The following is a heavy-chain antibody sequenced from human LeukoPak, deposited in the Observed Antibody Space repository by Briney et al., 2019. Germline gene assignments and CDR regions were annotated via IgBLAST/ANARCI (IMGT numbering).Heavy chain of an antibody. V-gene: IGHV3-30*03. Sequence: GGSLRHSCAASGFTFSSYGMHWVRQAPGKGLEWVAVISYDGSNKYYADSVRGRFTISRDNSKNTLYLQMNSLRAEDTAVYYCARVRAYYDSDPWGQGTLVTVSS. D-gene: IGHD3-22*01. CDR1: GFTFSSYG. CDR3: ARVRAYYDSDP. CDR2: ISYDGSNK. J-gene: IGHJ5*02.